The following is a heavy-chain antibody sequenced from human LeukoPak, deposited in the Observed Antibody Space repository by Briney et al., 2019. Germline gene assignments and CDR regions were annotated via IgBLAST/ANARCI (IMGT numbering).Heavy chain of an antibody. CDR1: GYSFTSYD. V-gene: IGHV1-8*01. D-gene: IGHD3-10*01. CDR3: ARDLRVRGVIIIGY. CDR2: MNPNSGNK. Sequence: ASVKVSCKASGYSFTSYDINWVRQATGQGLEWLGWMNPNSGNKGYAQRFQGRISMTSNTAISTVYMELSSLISDDTAVYYCARDLRVRGVIIIGYWGQGTLVTVSS. J-gene: IGHJ4*02.